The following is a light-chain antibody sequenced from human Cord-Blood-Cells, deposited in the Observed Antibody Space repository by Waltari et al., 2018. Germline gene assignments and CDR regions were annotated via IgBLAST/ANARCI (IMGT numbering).Light chain of an antibody. Sequence: QSALTQPRSVSGSPGLSVTISSTGTSSDVGGYNSVSWYQQHPGKAPKLMIYDVSKRPSGVPDRFSGSKSGNTASLTISGLQAEDEADYYCCSYAGSYTWVFGTGTKVTVL. CDR2: DVS. V-gene: IGLV2-11*01. CDR3: CSYAGSYTWV. J-gene: IGLJ1*01. CDR1: SSDVGGYNS.